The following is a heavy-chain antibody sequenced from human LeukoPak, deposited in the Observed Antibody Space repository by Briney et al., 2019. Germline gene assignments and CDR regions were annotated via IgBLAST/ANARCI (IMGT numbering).Heavy chain of an antibody. D-gene: IGHD6-19*01. V-gene: IGHV1-69*05. CDR3: AGADSSGWYRPLIGYYFDY. J-gene: IGHJ4*02. CDR1: GGTFSSYA. CDR2: IIPIFGTA. Sequence: GASVKVSCKASGGTFSSYAISWVRQAPGQGLEWMGGIIPIFGTANYAQKLQGRVTITTDESTSTAYMELSSLRSEDTAVYYCAGADSSGWYRPLIGYYFDYWGQGTLVTVSS.